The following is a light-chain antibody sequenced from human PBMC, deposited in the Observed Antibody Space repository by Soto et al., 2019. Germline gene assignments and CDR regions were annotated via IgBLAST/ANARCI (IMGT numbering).Light chain of an antibody. CDR2: DAS. CDR3: QQFSSYPLT. CDR1: QSVSRY. Sequence: EVVLTQYPGSLSWSPGERATLSCRASQSVSRYLAWYQQKPGQAPRLLIYDASYRATGIPAMFSGSGSGTEFTLTISSLQSEDFAVYYCQQFSSYPLTFGGGTKADI. V-gene: IGKV3-11*01. J-gene: IGKJ4*01.